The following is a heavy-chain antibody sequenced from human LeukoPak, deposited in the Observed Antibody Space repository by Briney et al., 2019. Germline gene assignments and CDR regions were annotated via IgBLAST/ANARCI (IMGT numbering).Heavy chain of an antibody. J-gene: IGHJ4*02. CDR2: ISSSGSTI. Sequence: GGSLRLSCAASGFTFSSYEMNWVRQAPGKGLEWVSYISSSGSTIHYADSVKGRFTISRDNAKNSPYLQMNSLRAEDTAVYYCARIEGGFGELLFGYFDYWGQGTLVTVSS. V-gene: IGHV3-48*03. D-gene: IGHD3-10*01. CDR3: ARIEGGFGELLFGYFDY. CDR1: GFTFSSYE.